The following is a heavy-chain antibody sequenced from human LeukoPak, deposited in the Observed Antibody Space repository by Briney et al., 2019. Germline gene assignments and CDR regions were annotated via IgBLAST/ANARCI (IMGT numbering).Heavy chain of an antibody. CDR3: VTERGDSSGYYYLDY. CDR1: GFTFSSYW. V-gene: IGHV3-74*01. CDR2: INSDGSST. Sequence: GSLRLSCAASGFTFSSYWMHWVRQAPGKGLVWVSRINSDGSSTSYADSVKGRFTISRDNAKNTLYLQMNSLRAEDTAVYYCVTERGDSSGYYYLDYWGQGTLVTVSS. D-gene: IGHD3-22*01. J-gene: IGHJ4*02.